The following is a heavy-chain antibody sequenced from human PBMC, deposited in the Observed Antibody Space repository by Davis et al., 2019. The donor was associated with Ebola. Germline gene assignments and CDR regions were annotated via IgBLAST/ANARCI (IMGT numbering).Heavy chain of an antibody. J-gene: IGHJ6*04. CDR3: ASPLRSRSYYYGMDV. CDR2: INPNSGGT. V-gene: IGHV1-2*06. CDR1: GYTFTGYY. Sequence: AASVKVSCKASGYTFTGYYMHWVRQAPGQGLEWMGRINPNSGGTNYAQKFQGRVTMTRDTSISTAYMELSRLRSDDTAVYYCASPLRSRSYYYGMDVWGKGTTVTVSS. D-gene: IGHD6-13*01.